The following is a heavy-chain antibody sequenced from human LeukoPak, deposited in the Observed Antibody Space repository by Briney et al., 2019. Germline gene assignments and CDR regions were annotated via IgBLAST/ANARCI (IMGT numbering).Heavy chain of an antibody. V-gene: IGHV4-30-2*01. CDR1: GGSISSGGYY. CDR3: AREAAQLGTFDY. J-gene: IGHJ4*02. CDR2: IYHSGST. Sequence: SETLSLTCTVSGGSISSGGYYWSWIRQPPGKGLEWIGYIYHSGSTYYNPSLKSRVTISVDRSKNQFSLKLSSVTAAGTAVYYCAREAAQLGTFDYWGQGTLVTVSS. D-gene: IGHD1-1*01.